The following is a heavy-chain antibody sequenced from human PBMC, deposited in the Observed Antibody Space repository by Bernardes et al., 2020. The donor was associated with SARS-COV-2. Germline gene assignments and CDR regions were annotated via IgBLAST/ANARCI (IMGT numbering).Heavy chain of an antibody. CDR2: IYYSGST. CDR1: GGSISSYY. Sequence: SETLSLTCTVSGGSISSYYWSWIRQPPGKGLEWIGYIYYSGSTNYNPSLKSRVTISVDTSKNQFSLKLSSVTAADTAVYYCARHFAHTIFGVVIINQLDYWGQGTLVTVSS. J-gene: IGHJ4*02. V-gene: IGHV4-59*08. CDR3: ARHFAHTIFGVVIINQLDY. D-gene: IGHD3-3*01.